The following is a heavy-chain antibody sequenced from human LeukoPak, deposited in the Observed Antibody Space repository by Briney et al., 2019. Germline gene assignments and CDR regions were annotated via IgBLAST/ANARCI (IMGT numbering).Heavy chain of an antibody. D-gene: IGHD6-13*01. CDR2: IRSKANSYAT. CDR1: GFTFSGSA. V-gene: IGHV3-73*01. J-gene: IGHJ4*02. Sequence: GGSLRPSCAASGFTFSGSAMHWVRQASGKGLEWVGRIRSKANSYATAYAASVKGRFTISRDDSKNTAYLQMNSLKTEDTAVYYCTRLAAAGPLFDYWGQGTLVSVSS. CDR3: TRLAAAGPLFDY.